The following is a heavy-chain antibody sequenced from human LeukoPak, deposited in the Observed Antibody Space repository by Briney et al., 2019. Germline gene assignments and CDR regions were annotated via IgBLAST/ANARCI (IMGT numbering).Heavy chain of an antibody. CDR2: INPNSGGT. CDR3: ARAYIVVVPAAVNWFDP. Sequence: ASVKVSCKASGYTFTGYYMHWVRQAPGQGLEWMGWINPNSGGTNYAQKFQGRVTMTRGTSISTAYMELSRLRSDDTAVYYCARAYIVVVPAAVNWFDPWGQGTLVTVSS. CDR1: GYTFTGYY. J-gene: IGHJ5*02. V-gene: IGHV1-2*02. D-gene: IGHD2-2*01.